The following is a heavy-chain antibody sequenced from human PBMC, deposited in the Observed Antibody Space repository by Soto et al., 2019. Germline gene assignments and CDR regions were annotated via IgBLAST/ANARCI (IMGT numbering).Heavy chain of an antibody. D-gene: IGHD2-8*02. J-gene: IGHJ4*02. CDR1: GFTFSAYA. V-gene: IGHV3-23*01. Sequence: GGSLRLSCVASGFTFSAYAMSWVRQAPGKGPDWVSAINDGGSNSHYADSVKGRFTISRDNSKTTLYLQMNDLRVDDTAIYYCAKDTGGSDDMVDYWSQGTQVSV. CDR2: INDGGSNS. CDR3: AKDTGGSDDMVDY.